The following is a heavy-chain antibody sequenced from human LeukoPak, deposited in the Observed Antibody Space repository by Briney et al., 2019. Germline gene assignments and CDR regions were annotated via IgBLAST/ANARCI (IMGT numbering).Heavy chain of an antibody. Sequence: PSETLSLTCTVSGGSISSYYWSWIRQPAGKGLEWIGRIYTSGSTNYNPSLKSRVTMSVDTSKNQFSLKLSSVTAADTAVYYCARGLYDFWSGYWWFDPWGQGTLVTVSS. CDR3: ARGLYDFWSGYWWFDP. J-gene: IGHJ5*02. CDR2: IYTSGST. CDR1: GGSISSYY. V-gene: IGHV4-4*07. D-gene: IGHD3-3*01.